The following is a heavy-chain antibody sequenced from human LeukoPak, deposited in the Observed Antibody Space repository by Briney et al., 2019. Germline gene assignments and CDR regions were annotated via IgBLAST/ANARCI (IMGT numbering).Heavy chain of an antibody. D-gene: IGHD3-22*01. V-gene: IGHV4-34*01. J-gene: IGHJ4*02. Sequence: SETLSLTCAVYGGSFSGYYWSWIRPPPGKGLEWIGEINHSGSTNYNPSLKSRVTISVDTSKNQFSLKLSSVTAADTAVYYCARGEDDSSGYYYFWGQGTLVTVSS. CDR3: ARGEDDSSGYYYF. CDR1: GGSFSGYY. CDR2: INHSGST.